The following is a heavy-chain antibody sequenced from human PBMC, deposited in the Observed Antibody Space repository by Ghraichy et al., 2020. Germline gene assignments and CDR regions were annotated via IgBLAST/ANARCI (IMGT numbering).Heavy chain of an antibody. V-gene: IGHV3-33*01. D-gene: IGHD3-9*01. CDR2: IWYDGSNK. CDR3: ARELRYFDWLSRFYYYGMDV. Sequence: GGSLRLSCAASGFTFSSYGMHWVRQAPGKGLEWVAVIWYDGSNKYYADSVKGRFTISRDNSKNTLYLQMNSLRAEDTAVYYCARELRYFDWLSRFYYYGMDVWGQGTTVTVSS. CDR1: GFTFSSYG. J-gene: IGHJ6*02.